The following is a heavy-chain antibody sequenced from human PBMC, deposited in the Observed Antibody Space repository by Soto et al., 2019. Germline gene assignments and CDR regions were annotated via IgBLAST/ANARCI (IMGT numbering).Heavy chain of an antibody. CDR1: GGSFSCYY. CDR2: INHSGST. J-gene: IGHJ3*02. V-gene: IGHV4-34*01. D-gene: IGHD5-18*01. Sequence: SETLSLTCAVYGGSFSCYYWSWIRQPPGKGLEWIGEINHSGSTNYNPSLKSRVTISVDTSKNQFSLKLSSVTAADTAVYYCARGEGVYGYSYGWPDAFDIWGQGTMVT. CDR3: ARGEGVYGYSYGWPDAFDI.